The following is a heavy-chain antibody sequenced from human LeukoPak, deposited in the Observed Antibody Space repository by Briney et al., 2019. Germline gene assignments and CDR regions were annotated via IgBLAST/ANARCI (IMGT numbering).Heavy chain of an antibody. Sequence: GASVKVSCKASGYTFTGYYMHWVRQAPGQGLEWMGWINPNSGGTNYAQKFQGRVTMTRDTSTSTAYMELSRLRSDDTAVYYCARARGYSSSWYSFDYWGQGTLVTVSS. D-gene: IGHD6-13*01. V-gene: IGHV1-2*02. CDR2: INPNSGGT. CDR1: GYTFTGYY. J-gene: IGHJ4*02. CDR3: ARARGYSSSWYSFDY.